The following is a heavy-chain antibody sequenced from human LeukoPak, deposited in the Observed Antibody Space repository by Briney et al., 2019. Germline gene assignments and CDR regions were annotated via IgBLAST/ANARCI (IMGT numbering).Heavy chain of an antibody. J-gene: IGHJ4*02. D-gene: IGHD6-13*01. V-gene: IGHV1-18*01. Sequence: ASVKVSCKASGYTFTSYGVSWVRQAPGQGLEWMGWISAYNGKTNYGQKLRGRVTMTTDTSTSTAYMELRSLRSEDTAVYYCARGGVVGVAAATDYWGQGTLVTVSS. CDR1: GYTFTSYG. CDR2: ISAYNGKT. CDR3: ARGGVVGVAAATDY.